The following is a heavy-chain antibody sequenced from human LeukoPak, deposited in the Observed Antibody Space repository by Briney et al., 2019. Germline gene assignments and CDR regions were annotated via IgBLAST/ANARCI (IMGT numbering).Heavy chain of an antibody. V-gene: IGHV3-21*01. CDR1: GFTFSTYS. Sequence: PGGSLRLSCAASGFTFSTYSMGWVRQAPGKGLEWVSSISGSSTYIYYADPVKGRFNISRDNAKNSLYLEMNSLRVEDRAVYYCAPCRGGSCHQGNAFDIWGQGTMVSVAS. J-gene: IGHJ3*02. D-gene: IGHD2-15*01. CDR3: APCRGGSCHQGNAFDI. CDR2: ISGSSTYI.